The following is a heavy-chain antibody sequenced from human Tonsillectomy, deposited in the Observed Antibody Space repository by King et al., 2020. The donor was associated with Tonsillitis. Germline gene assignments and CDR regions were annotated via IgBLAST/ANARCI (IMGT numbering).Heavy chain of an antibody. CDR1: GGSFSGYY. J-gene: IGHJ4*02. V-gene: IGHV4-34*01. Sequence: VQLQQWGAGLLKPSETLSLTCAVYGGSFSGYYWSWIRQPPGKGLEWIGEINHSGSTNYNPSLKSRVTISVDTSKNQFSLRRTFVTAADTAVYYCARGYSSSWYVDYWGQGTLVTVSS. D-gene: IGHD6-13*01. CDR3: ARGYSSSWYVDY. CDR2: INHSGST.